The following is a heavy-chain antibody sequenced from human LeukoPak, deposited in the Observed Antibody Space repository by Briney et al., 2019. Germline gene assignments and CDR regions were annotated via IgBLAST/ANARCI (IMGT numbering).Heavy chain of an antibody. Sequence: SETLSLTCTVSGGSISSYYWSWVRQPPGEGLEWIGNIFYSGSTYYSPSLKSRVTISLDASRNQFSLKLNSVTAADTAVYFCARDNPRTTTYSSRSSFDFWGQGTLVTVSS. CDR1: GGSISSYY. J-gene: IGHJ4*02. V-gene: IGHV4-59*12. CDR3: ARDNPRTTTYSSRSSFDF. D-gene: IGHD6-19*01. CDR2: IFYSGST.